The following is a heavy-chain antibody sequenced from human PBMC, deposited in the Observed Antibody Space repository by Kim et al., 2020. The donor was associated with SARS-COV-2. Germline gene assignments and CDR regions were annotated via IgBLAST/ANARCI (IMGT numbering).Heavy chain of an antibody. V-gene: IGHV4-34*01. CDR2: INHSGRT. CDR3: ARRLSNTSGWGSHYCDL. J-gene: IGHJ1*01. CDR1: GWSFSGYY. D-gene: IGHD3-10*01. Sequence: SETLSHTCAVYGWSFSGYYWSWIRQPPGKGLEWIGEINHSGRTNYNPSLKSRVTISVDTSKNQFSLKLTSVTAADAALYFCARRLSNTSGWGSHYCDLWGQGILVTVSS.